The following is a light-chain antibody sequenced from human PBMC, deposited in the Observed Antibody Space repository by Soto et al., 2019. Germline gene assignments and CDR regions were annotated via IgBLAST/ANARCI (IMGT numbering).Light chain of an antibody. V-gene: IGKV3-20*01. CDR2: GAY. J-gene: IGKJ3*01. CDR1: QSVSSSY. Sequence: EIVLTQSPGTLSLSPGERATLSCRASQSVSSSYLAWYQQKPGQAPRLLIYGAYSRATGIPDRFSGSGSGTDFTLTISRLEPEDFAVYYCQQYVSSLFTFGPGTKVDIK. CDR3: QQYVSSLFT.